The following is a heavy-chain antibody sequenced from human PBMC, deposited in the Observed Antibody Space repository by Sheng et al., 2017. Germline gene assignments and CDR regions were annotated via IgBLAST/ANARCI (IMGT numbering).Heavy chain of an antibody. D-gene: IGHD3-3*01. CDR2: INHSGST. CDR1: GGSFSGYY. Sequence: QVQLQQWGAGLLKPSETLSLTCAVYGGSFSGYYWSWIRQPPGKGLEWIGEINHSGSTNYNPSLKSRVTISVDTSKNQFSLKLSSVTAADTAVYYCARGPKLYYDFWRSPPLQYYYYGMDVWGQGTTVTVSS. J-gene: IGHJ6*02. CDR3: ARGPKLYYDFWRSPPLQYYYYGMDV. V-gene: IGHV4-34*01.